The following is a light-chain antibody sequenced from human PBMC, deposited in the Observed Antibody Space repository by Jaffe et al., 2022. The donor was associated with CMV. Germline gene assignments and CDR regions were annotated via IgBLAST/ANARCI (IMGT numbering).Light chain of an antibody. CDR3: QQLNSYPLT. CDR1: QDIRNY. J-gene: IGKJ4*01. Sequence: DTQLTQSPSFLSASVGDRVTITCRASQDIRNYLAWYQQEAGKAPKLLISAASTLQSGVPSRFSGSGSGTDFTLTISSLQPEDSATYYCQQLNSYPLTFGGGSKVEIK. CDR2: AAS. V-gene: IGKV1-9*01.